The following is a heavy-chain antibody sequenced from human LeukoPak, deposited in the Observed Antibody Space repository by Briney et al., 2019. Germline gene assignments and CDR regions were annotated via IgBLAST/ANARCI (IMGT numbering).Heavy chain of an antibody. CDR2: ISGSGGST. J-gene: IGHJ4*02. CDR3: AKVLFPTVTTQIFDY. CDR1: GFTFSSYA. Sequence: GGSLRLSCAASGFTFSSYAMSWVRQAPGKGLEWVSAISGSGGSTYYADSVKGRFTISRDNSKNTLYLQMNSLRAEDTAVYYCAKVLFPTVTTQIFDYWGQGTLVTVSS. D-gene: IGHD4-11*01. V-gene: IGHV3-23*01.